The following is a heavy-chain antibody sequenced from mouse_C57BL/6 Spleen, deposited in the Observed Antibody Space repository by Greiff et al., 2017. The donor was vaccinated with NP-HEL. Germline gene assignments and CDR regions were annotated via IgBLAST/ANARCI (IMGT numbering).Heavy chain of an antibody. J-gene: IGHJ2*01. CDR2: ISSGGSYT. CDR1: GFTFSSYG. Sequence: EVMLVESGGDLVKPGGSLKLSCAASGFTFSSYGMSWVRQTPDKRLEWVATISSGGSYTYYPDSVKGRFTISRDNAKNTLYLQMSSLKSEDTAMYYCARQNYYGSSYESYFDYWGQGTTLTVSS. V-gene: IGHV5-6*02. CDR3: ARQNYYGSSYESYFDY. D-gene: IGHD1-1*01.